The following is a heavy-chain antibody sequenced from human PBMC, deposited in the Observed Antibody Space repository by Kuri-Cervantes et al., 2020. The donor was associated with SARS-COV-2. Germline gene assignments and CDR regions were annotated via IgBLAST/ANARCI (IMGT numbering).Heavy chain of an antibody. CDR2: IIPIFGTA. J-gene: IGHJ4*02. CDR1: GGTFSSYA. D-gene: IGHD3-10*01. CDR3: ARSSNGALWYPIFDY. Sequence: SVKVSCKASGGTFSSYAISWVRQAPGQGLEWMGGIIPIFGTANYAQKFQGRVTITADESTSTAYMELNSLRAEDTAVYYCARSSNGALWYPIFDYWGQGTLVTVSS. V-gene: IGHV1-69*13.